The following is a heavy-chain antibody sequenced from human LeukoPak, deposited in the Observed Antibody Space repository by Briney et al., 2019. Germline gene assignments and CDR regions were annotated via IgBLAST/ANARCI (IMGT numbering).Heavy chain of an antibody. V-gene: IGHV3-21*04. CDR2: ISSSSSYI. Sequence: PGGSLRLSCAASGFTFNTYSMSWVRQAPGKGLEWVSSISSSSSYIYYADSVKGRFTISRDNAKNSLYLQMNSLRAEDTAVYYCARDPYSSGWLFDYWGQGTLVTVSS. J-gene: IGHJ4*02. D-gene: IGHD6-19*01. CDR3: ARDPYSSGWLFDY. CDR1: GFTFNTYS.